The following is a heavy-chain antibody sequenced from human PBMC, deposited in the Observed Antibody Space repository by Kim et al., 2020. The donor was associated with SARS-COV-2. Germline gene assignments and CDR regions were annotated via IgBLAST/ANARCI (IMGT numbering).Heavy chain of an antibody. Sequence: GESLKISCKGSGYSFTSYWIGWVRQMPGKGLEWMGIIYPGDSDTRYSPSFQGQVTISADKSISTAYLQWSSLKASDTAIYYCARNIYGSSRTNWFDPWGQGTLVTVSS. V-gene: IGHV5-51*01. CDR3: ARNIYGSSRTNWFDP. CDR1: GYSFTSYW. CDR2: IYPGDSDT. D-gene: IGHD6-6*01. J-gene: IGHJ5*02.